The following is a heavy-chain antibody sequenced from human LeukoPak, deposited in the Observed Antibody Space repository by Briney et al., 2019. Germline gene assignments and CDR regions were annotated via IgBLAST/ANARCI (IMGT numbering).Heavy chain of an antibody. CDR1: GYTFTGYY. CDR2: INPNSGGT. J-gene: IGHJ6*03. D-gene: IGHD3-10*01. Sequence: ASVRVSCKASGYTFTGYYMHWVRQAPGQGLEWMGWINPNSGGTNYAQKFQGRVTMTRDTSISTAYMELSRLRSDDTAVYYCAGPLAYYGSGSPLYYYYMDVWGKGTTVTVSS. V-gene: IGHV1-2*02. CDR3: AGPLAYYGSGSPLYYYYMDV.